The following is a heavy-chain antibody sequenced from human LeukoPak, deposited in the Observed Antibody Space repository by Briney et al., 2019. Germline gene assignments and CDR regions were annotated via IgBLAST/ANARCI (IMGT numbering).Heavy chain of an antibody. J-gene: IGHJ4*02. CDR1: GYTFTGYY. D-gene: IGHD6-13*01. CDR3: ARGGGGQRLVNRYYFDY. CDR2: IIPIFGTA. V-gene: IGHV1-69*05. Sequence: SVKVSCKASGYTFTGYYMHWVRQAPGQGLEWMGGIIPIFGTANYAQKFQGRVTITTDESTSTAYMELSSLRSEDTAVYYCARGGGGQRLVNRYYFDYWGQGTLVTVSS.